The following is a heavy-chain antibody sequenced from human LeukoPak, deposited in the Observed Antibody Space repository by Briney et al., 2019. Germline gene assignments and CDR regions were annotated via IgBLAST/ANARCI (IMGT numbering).Heavy chain of an antibody. J-gene: IGHJ4*02. CDR1: GFTFSSYE. D-gene: IGHD6-19*01. V-gene: IGHV3-48*03. CDR3: AMGIAVAGTSPSLVDY. CDR2: ISSSGSTI. Sequence: GGSLRLSCAASGFTFSSYEMNWVRQAPGKGLEWVSYISSSGSTIYYADSVKGRFTISRDNAKSSLYLQMNSLRAEDTAVYYCAMGIAVAGTSPSLVDYWGQGTLVTVSS.